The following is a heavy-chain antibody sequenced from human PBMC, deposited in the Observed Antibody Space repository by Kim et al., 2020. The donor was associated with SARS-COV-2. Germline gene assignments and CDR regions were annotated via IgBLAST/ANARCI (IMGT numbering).Heavy chain of an antibody. CDR2: VGGNGAYT. D-gene: IGHD3-16*01. J-gene: IGHJ4*01. CDR3: AKGRGPSTGMIYFDY. V-gene: IGHV3-23*01. Sequence: GGSLRLSCAASGFTFSSLAMTWVRQAPGKGLEWVSTVGGNGAYTHYADSVKGRFTISRDNSKNTLYLQMNSLRAEDTAVYYCAKGRGPSTGMIYFDYWG. CDR1: GFTFSSLA.